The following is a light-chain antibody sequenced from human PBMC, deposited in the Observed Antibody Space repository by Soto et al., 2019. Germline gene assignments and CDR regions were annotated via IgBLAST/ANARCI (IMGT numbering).Light chain of an antibody. CDR2: GAT. V-gene: IGKV1-39*01. J-gene: IGKJ5*01. CDR1: QAIGNY. CDR3: QQCHATPPP. Sequence: DIPMTQSPSSLSASVGDRVTITCRASQAIGNYLNWYQQKPGKAPNLLIFGATTLQSGVPSRFSGSGYGTNFTLIISVLQPEDFAIYYCQQCHATPPPFGQGTRL.